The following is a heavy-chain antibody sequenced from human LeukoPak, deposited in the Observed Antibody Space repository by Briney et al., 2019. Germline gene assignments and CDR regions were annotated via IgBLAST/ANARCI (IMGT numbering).Heavy chain of an antibody. V-gene: IGHV3-74*01. CDR2: INSDGTMT. CDR3: ARVGSTDSPHAFDI. D-gene: IGHD3-22*01. Sequence: GGSLRGSCAASGFTFSSYWMDWVRQAPGKGLVWVSGINSDGTMTRYAESVKGRFTISRDNAKSMLYLQMNSLRAEDTAVYYCARVGSTDSPHAFDIWGQGTTVTVSS. J-gene: IGHJ3*02. CDR1: GFTFSSYW.